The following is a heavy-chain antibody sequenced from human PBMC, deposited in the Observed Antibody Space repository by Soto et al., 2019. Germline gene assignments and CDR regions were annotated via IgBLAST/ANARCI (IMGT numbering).Heavy chain of an antibody. J-gene: IGHJ1*01. CDR3: ASEVTGAEYFQH. D-gene: IGHD2-21*02. CDR2: INAGTGNT. V-gene: IGHV1-3*01. Sequence: QVQLVQSGAEVKKPGASVKVSCKASGYTFTSYAMHWVRQAPGQRLEWMGWINAGTGNTKYSQKFQGRVTITRDTSASTAYMELSSLRSEDTAVYYCASEVTGAEYFQHWGQGTLVTVSS. CDR1: GYTFTSYA.